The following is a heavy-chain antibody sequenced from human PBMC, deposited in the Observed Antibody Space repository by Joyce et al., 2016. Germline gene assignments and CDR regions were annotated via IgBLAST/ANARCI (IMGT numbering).Heavy chain of an antibody. CDR1: GGTLSKYT. V-gene: IGHV1-69*08. CDR3: ARDDFYDSTDYREYFQH. D-gene: IGHD3-22*01. CDR2: IIPNLGIA. J-gene: IGHJ1*01. Sequence: QVQLVQSGAEVKKPGSSVKVSCKASGGTLSKYTISWVRQAPGQGLEWMGRIIPNLGIANFAQKFQGRVTLSADRSTDTAYMELSSLRFEDTAIYYCARDDFYDSTDYREYFQHWGQGTLVTVSS.